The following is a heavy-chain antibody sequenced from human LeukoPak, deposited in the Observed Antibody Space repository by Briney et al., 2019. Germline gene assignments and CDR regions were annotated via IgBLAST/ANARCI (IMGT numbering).Heavy chain of an antibody. CDR1: GFTFSDYY. CDR2: ISSSGSTI. Sequence: GSLRLSCAASGFTFSDYYMSWIRQAPGKGLEWVSYISSSGSTIYYADSVKGRFTISRDNAKNSLYLQMNSLRAEDTAVYYCARDQAAVAGTYQRDYYGMDVWGQGTTVTVSS. CDR3: ARDQAAVAGTYQRDYYGMDV. D-gene: IGHD6-19*01. V-gene: IGHV3-11*01. J-gene: IGHJ6*02.